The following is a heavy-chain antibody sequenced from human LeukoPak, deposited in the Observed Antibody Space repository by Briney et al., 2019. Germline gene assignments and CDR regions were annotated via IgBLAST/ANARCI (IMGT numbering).Heavy chain of an antibody. Sequence: ASVKVSCKTSGGTFNNSAISWVRQAPGQGLEWLGGVMPLFGTAGYAQKFQGRVTITKDESTRTVYLELTSLTSDDTAVYYCARDVHGDYGSGWFDPWGQGTLVSVSS. D-gene: IGHD4-17*01. CDR2: VMPLFGTA. CDR3: ARDVHGDYGSGWFDP. J-gene: IGHJ5*02. CDR1: GGTFNNSA. V-gene: IGHV1-69*05.